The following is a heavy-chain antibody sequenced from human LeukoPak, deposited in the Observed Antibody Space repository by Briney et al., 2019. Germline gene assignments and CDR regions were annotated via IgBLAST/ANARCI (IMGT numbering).Heavy chain of an antibody. CDR3: ASDGSGSYYNGQSGDY. V-gene: IGHV3-23*01. Sequence: GGSLRLSCAASGFTFSSYVMSWVRQAPGKGLEWVSAISGSGGSTFYADSVKGRFTISRDNSKTTLSLQMNSLRAEDTAVYYCASDGSGSYYNGQSGDYWGQGTLVTVSS. CDR1: GFTFSSYV. J-gene: IGHJ4*02. D-gene: IGHD3-10*01. CDR2: ISGSGGST.